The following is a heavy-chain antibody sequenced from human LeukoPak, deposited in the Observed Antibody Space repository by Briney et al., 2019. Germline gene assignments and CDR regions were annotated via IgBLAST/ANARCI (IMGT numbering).Heavy chain of an antibody. D-gene: IGHD5-18*01. J-gene: IGHJ4*02. CDR3: ARDLYSDVDTAMVGY. CDR2: IWYDGSNK. Sequence: PGGSLRLSCAASGFTFSSYGMHWVLQAPGKGLEWVAVIWYDGSNKYYADSVKGRFTISRDNSKNTLYLQMNSLRAEDTAVYYCARDLYSDVDTAMVGYWGQGTLVTVSS. V-gene: IGHV3-33*01. CDR1: GFTFSSYG.